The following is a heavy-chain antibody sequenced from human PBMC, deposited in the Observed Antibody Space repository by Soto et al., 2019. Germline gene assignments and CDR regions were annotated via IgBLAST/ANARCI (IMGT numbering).Heavy chain of an antibody. D-gene: IGHD5-12*01. CDR1: GGTFSSYT. J-gene: IGHJ6*03. CDR2: IIPILGIA. Sequence: ASVKVSCKASGGTFSSYTISWVRQAPGQGLEWMGRIIPILGIANYAQKFQGRVTITADKSTSTAYMELSSLRSEDTAVYYCARNIVATTTRPYYYYYMDVWGKGTTVTVSS. CDR3: ARNIVATTTRPYYYYYMDV. V-gene: IGHV1-69*02.